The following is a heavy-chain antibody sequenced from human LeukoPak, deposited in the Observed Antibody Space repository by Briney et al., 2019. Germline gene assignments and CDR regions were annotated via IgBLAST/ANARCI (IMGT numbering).Heavy chain of an antibody. CDR1: GFTFSSYA. V-gene: IGHV3-30-3*01. CDR3: ARASGPLSF. D-gene: IGHD2-15*01. CDR2: ISYDGSNK. J-gene: IGHJ4*02. Sequence: PGRSLRLSCAASGFTFSSYAMHWVRQAPGKGLEWVAVISYDGSNKYYADSVKGRLTISRDNSKNTLYLQMNSLRAEDTAVYYCARASGPLSFWGQGTLVTVSS.